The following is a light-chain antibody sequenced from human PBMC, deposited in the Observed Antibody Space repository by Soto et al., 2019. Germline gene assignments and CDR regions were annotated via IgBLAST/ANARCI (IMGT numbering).Light chain of an antibody. CDR3: QTWGTAIHDVV. CDR2: LNSDGSH. V-gene: IGLV4-69*01. CDR1: SGHSTYA. J-gene: IGLJ2*01. Sequence: QPVLTQSPSASASLGALVKLTCTLISGHSTYAIAWHQQQPEKGPRYLMKLNSDGSHSKGDGIPDRFSGSSSGAERHLTISSLQSEDEADYYCQTWGTAIHDVVFGGGTKLTVL.